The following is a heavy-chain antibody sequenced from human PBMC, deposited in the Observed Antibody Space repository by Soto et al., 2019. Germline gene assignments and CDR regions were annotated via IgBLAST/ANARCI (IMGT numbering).Heavy chain of an antibody. CDR2: IYYSGST. CDR1: GGSISSYY. J-gene: IGHJ5*02. Sequence: SETLSLTCTVSGGSISSYYWSWIWQPPGKGLEWIGYIYYSGSTNYNPSLKSRVTISVDTSRNQFSLKLSSVTAADTAVYYCARGQPDYGGNPVWFDPWGQGTLVTVSS. CDR3: ARGQPDYGGNPVWFDP. V-gene: IGHV4-59*01. D-gene: IGHD4-17*01.